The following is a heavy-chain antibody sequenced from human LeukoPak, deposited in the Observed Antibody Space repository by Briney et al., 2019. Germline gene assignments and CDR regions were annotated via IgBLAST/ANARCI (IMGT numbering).Heavy chain of an antibody. D-gene: IGHD1/OR15-1a*01. J-gene: IGHJ4*02. CDR1: GFSVSDNY. Sequence: GGPLRLSCAASGFSVSDNYINRVRQAPGKGLEWVSVIYDDGTTYYADSVRGRPTISRDNSKNTLYVQMNSLRAEDTAVYYCAKGHYGNTPQWGQGSLVTVSS. V-gene: IGHV3-66*01. CDR2: IYDDGTT. CDR3: AKGHYGNTPQ.